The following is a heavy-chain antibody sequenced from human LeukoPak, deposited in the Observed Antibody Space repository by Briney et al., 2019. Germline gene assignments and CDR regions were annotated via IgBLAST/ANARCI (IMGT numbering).Heavy chain of an antibody. V-gene: IGHV3-30*02. D-gene: IGHD3-10*01. Sequence: GGSLRLSCAASGFAFSSYAMHWVRQAPGKGLEWVAIIWLGGTNKYYADSVKGRFTISRDNPKNTLYLQMNSLRPEDTAVYYCAKRGETSSWKYVDSWGQGTLVTVSS. CDR3: AKRGETSSWKYVDS. J-gene: IGHJ4*02. CDR1: GFAFSSYA. CDR2: IWLGGTNK.